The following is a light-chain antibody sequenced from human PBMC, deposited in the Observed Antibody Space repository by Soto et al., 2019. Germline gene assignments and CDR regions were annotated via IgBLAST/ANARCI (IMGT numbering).Light chain of an antibody. CDR2: RNN. V-gene: IGLV1-47*01. CDR1: SSNIGSNY. J-gene: IGLJ3*02. Sequence: QSVLTQPPSASGTPGQRVTISCSGSSSNIGSNYVYWYQQLPGTAPQLLIYRNNQRPSGVPDRCSGSKSGTSASLAISGLRSEDEADYYCAAWDDSRSGGVFGGGTKLTVL. CDR3: AAWDDSRSGGV.